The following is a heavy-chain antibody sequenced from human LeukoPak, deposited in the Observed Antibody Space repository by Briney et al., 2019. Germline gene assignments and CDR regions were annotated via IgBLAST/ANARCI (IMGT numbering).Heavy chain of an antibody. CDR3: ARALYYDSSGYSDAFDI. D-gene: IGHD3-22*01. Sequence: GASVKVTCKASGYTFTTYGISGVRQAPGQGPEWMGCISGYNGNTNYAQKLQGRVTMTTDTSTSTAYMKLRSLRSDDTAVYYCARALYYDSSGYSDAFDICGQGTMVTVSS. CDR2: ISGYNGNT. V-gene: IGHV1-18*01. CDR1: GYTFTTYG. J-gene: IGHJ3*02.